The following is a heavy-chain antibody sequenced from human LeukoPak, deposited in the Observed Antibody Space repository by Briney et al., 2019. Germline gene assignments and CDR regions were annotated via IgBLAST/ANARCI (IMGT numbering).Heavy chain of an antibody. Sequence: SETLSLTCTVSGGSISSYYWSWIRQPPGKGLGWIGYIYYSGTTNYNPSLKSRVTISVDTSKNQFSLKLNSVTAADTAVYYCSRGPPLDYWGQGTLVTVSS. CDR3: SRGPPLDY. CDR1: GGSISSYY. J-gene: IGHJ4*02. V-gene: IGHV4-59*01. CDR2: IYYSGTT.